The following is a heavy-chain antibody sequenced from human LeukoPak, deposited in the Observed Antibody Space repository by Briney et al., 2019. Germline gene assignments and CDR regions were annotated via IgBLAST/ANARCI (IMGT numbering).Heavy chain of an antibody. J-gene: IGHJ4*02. CDR3: ARDDYGDPIDY. CDR2: INQDGSEK. Sequence: GGSLRLSCAASGFTLSRYWMSWVRQAPGKGLEWVANINQDGSEKYYVDSVKGRFTISRDNAKNSLYLQMNSLRAEDTAVYYCARDDYGDPIDYWGQGTLVTVSS. V-gene: IGHV3-7*01. D-gene: IGHD4-17*01. CDR1: GFTLSRYW.